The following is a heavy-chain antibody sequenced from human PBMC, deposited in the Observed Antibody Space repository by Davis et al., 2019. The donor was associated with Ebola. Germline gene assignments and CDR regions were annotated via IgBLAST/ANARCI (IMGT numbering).Heavy chain of an antibody. V-gene: IGHV4-38-2*02. CDR1: GYSINRGFT. D-gene: IGHD7-27*01. J-gene: IGHJ6*04. CDR3: ARLSKPPGDGMEV. Sequence: SETLSLTCTVSGYSINRGFTWGWIRQPPGKGLEWIGSIYHSGSTNYNPSLKSRVTISVDTSKNQFSLKLSSVTAADTAVYYCARLSKPPGDGMEVWGKGTTVTVSS. CDR2: IYHSGST.